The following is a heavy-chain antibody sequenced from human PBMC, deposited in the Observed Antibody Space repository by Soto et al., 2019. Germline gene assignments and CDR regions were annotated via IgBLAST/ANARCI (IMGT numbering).Heavy chain of an antibody. V-gene: IGHV4-30-4*01. CDR3: ARENYYDSSGYSPAYFDY. CDR1: GGSISSGDYY. Sequence: SETLSLTCTVSGGSISSGDYYWSWIRQPPGKGLEWIGYIYYSGSTYYNPSLKSRVTISVDTSKNQFSLKLSSVTAADTAVYYCARENYYDSSGYSPAYFDYWGQGTLVTAPQ. CDR2: IYYSGST. D-gene: IGHD3-22*01. J-gene: IGHJ4*02.